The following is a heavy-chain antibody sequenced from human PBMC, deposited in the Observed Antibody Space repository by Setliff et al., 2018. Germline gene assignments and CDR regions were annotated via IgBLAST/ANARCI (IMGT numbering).Heavy chain of an antibody. V-gene: IGHV4-4*08. Sequence: SETLSLTCTISSDSINNYYWSWIRQPPGKGLEWIGRIYTTWSTNYNPSLRSRVSISLDTSKSQFFPKLNSVTAADTAVYYCARMTGFLYMDVWGKGTPVTVSS. CDR3: ARMTGFLYMDV. J-gene: IGHJ6*03. CDR1: SDSINNYY. CDR2: IYTTWST. D-gene: IGHD3-3*01.